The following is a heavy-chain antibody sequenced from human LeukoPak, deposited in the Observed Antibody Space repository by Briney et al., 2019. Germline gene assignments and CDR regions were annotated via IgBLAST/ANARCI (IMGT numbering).Heavy chain of an antibody. CDR2: IWSDESKK. CDR1: GFAFSNYA. V-gene: IGHV3-30*04. D-gene: IGHD2-2*01. Sequence: PGGSLRLSCAASGFAFSNYALHWVRQSPGKGLQWVTVIWSDESKKYYADSVKGRFTISRDNSKKMLYLQMNNLRTDDTAIYYCARGKPDLQGWLEYQYYMDVWGQGTTVTVSS. J-gene: IGHJ6*03. CDR3: ARGKPDLQGWLEYQYYMDV.